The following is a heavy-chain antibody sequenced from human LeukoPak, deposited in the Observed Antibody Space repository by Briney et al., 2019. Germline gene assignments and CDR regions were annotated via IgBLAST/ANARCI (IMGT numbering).Heavy chain of an antibody. J-gene: IGHJ5*02. D-gene: IGHD2-2*01. Sequence: PGRSLRLSCAASGFTFSSYAMHWVRQAPGKGLEWVAVISYDGSNKYYAYSVKGRFTISRDNSKNTLYLQMNSLRAEDTAVYYCARGYCSSTSCWFDPWGQGTLVTVSS. V-gene: IGHV3-30-3*01. CDR2: ISYDGSNK. CDR3: ARGYCSSTSCWFDP. CDR1: GFTFSSYA.